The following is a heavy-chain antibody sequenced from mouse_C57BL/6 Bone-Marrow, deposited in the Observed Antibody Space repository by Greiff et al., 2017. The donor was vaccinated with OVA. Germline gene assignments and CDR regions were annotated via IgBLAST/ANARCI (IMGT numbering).Heavy chain of an antibody. D-gene: IGHD1-1*01. Sequence: EVKLEESGGGLVKPGGSLKLSCAASGFTFSSYAMSWVRQTPEKRLEWVATISDGGSYTYYPDNVKGRFTISRDNAKNNLYLQMSHLKSEDTAMYYCARDFCYYGSSYAMDYWGQGTSVTVSS. CDR2: ISDGGSYT. CDR1: GFTFSSYA. V-gene: IGHV5-4*01. J-gene: IGHJ4*01. CDR3: ARDFCYYGSSYAMDY.